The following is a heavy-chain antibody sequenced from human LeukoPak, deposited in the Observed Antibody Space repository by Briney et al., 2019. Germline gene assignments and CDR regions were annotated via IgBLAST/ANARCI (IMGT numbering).Heavy chain of an antibody. V-gene: IGHV4-39*07. J-gene: IGHJ4*02. CDR3: ARENYYNTSGVTDY. CDR1: GGSISSSSYY. Sequence: WETLSLTCTVSGGSISSSSYYWGWIRQPPGTGLEWIGSIYYSGSAYYNPSLTGRVTISIDTSKKQFSLKLSSVTAADTAVYYCARENYYNTSGVTDYWGQGTLVTVSS. CDR2: IYYSGSA. D-gene: IGHD3-22*01.